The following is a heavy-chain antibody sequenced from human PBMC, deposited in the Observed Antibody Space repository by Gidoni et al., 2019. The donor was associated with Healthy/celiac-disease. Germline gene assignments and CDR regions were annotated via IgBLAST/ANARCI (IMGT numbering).Heavy chain of an antibody. CDR1: GFTFSSYE. Sequence: EVQLVESGGGLVQPGGSLRLSCAASGFTFSSYEMNWVRQAPGKGLEWVAYISSSGSTIYYADSVKGRFTISRDNAKNSLYLQRNSLRAEDTAVYYCARGLHSSGFVDAFDIWGQGTMVTVSS. J-gene: IGHJ3*02. CDR3: ARGLHSSGFVDAFDI. V-gene: IGHV3-48*03. D-gene: IGHD3-22*01. CDR2: ISSSGSTI.